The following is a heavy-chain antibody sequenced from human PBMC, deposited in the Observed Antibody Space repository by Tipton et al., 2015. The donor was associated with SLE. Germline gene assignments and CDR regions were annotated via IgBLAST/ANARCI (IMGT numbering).Heavy chain of an antibody. CDR2: ISGSGGST. V-gene: IGHV3-23*01. Sequence: SLRLSCAASGFTFSSYAMSWVRQAPGKGLEWVSAISGSGGSTYYADSVKGRFTISRDNSKNMLYLQMNSLRAEDTAVYYCAKGQTLNRRFLEWSTCGYFDLWGRGTLVTVSS. J-gene: IGHJ2*01. CDR3: AKGQTLNRRFLEWSTCGYFDL. CDR1: GFTFSSYA. D-gene: IGHD3-3*01.